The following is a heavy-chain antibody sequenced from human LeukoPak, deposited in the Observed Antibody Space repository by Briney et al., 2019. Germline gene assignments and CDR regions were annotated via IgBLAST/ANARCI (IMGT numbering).Heavy chain of an antibody. CDR3: ARDYAYCGGDCYSDY. CDR1: GGSISSSVYY. J-gene: IGHJ4*02. Sequence: SETLSLTCTVSGGSISSSVYYWGWIRQPPGKGLEWIGSMFYSGSTYYNPSLKSRVTISVDPSKNQFSLKLNSVTAADTAVYYCARDYAYCGGDCYSDYWGQGTLVTVSS. D-gene: IGHD2-21*02. CDR2: MFYSGST. V-gene: IGHV4-39*07.